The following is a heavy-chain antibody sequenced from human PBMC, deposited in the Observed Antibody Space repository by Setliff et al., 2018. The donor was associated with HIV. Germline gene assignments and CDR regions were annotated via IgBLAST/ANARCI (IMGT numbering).Heavy chain of an antibody. J-gene: IGHJ6*03. CDR1: GYTLTEVS. Sequence: ASVKVSCKVSGYTLTEVSMHWVRQAPKKGLEWMGYFDPQDGETVHAQKFQGRVTLTEDTSTDTAYMELSGLRSEDTAVYYCARGFGATSGGTYFWSGYHYSFYMDVWGEGTTVTVSS. D-gene: IGHD3-3*01. CDR3: ARGFGATSGGTYFWSGYHYSFYMDV. V-gene: IGHV1-24*01. CDR2: FDPQDGET.